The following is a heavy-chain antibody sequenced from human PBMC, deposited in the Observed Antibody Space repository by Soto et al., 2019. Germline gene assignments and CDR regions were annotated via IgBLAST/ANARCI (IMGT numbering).Heavy chain of an antibody. Sequence: PSQTLSLTCAISGDSVSTNSATWDWIRQSPSRGLEWLGRTYYRSKWFNDYAVSVKGRISINPDTSNSQFSLQLNSVTPDDTAVYYGSRLIGNSWLDSWGQGILVTVYS. V-gene: IGHV6-1*01. J-gene: IGHJ5*01. CDR3: SRLIGNSWLDS. CDR1: GDSVSTNSAT. CDR2: TYYRSKWFN. D-gene: IGHD2-8*01.